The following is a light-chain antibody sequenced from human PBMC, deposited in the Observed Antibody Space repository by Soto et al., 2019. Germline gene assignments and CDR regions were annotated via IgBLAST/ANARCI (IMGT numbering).Light chain of an antibody. CDR1: QSISSY. J-gene: IGKJ2*01. CDR3: QQRYSTPYT. V-gene: IGKV1-39*01. Sequence: DIQMTQSPSSLSASVGDRVTITCRASQSISSYLNWYQQKPGKAPKPLIYAASSLQSGVPSRFGGSGSGTDFTLTISSLQPEDVATYYCQQRYSTPYTFGQGTKLEIK. CDR2: AAS.